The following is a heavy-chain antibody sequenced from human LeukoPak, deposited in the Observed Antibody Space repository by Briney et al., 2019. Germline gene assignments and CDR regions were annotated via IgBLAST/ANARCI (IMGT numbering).Heavy chain of an antibody. Sequence: SETLSLTCTVSGGSISSSSYYWGWIRQPPGKGLEWIGSIYYSGSTYYNPSLKSRVTISVDTSKNQFSLKLSSVTAADTAVYYCARGVVGSSSWFGYWGQGTLVTVSS. CDR3: ARGVVGSSSWFGY. V-gene: IGHV4-39*07. D-gene: IGHD6-13*01. CDR1: GGSISSSSYY. J-gene: IGHJ5*01. CDR2: IYYSGST.